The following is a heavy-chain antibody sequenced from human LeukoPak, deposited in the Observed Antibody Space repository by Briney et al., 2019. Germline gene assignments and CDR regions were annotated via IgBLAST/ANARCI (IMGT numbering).Heavy chain of an antibody. Sequence: PSETLSLTCIVSGGSISGYYWVWIRQPPGKGLEWIGYIYYSGSTDYNPSLKSRVTISVDTSKNQFSLRLTSVTAADTAVYYCARGQYYYYMDVWGKGTTVTVSS. CDR2: IYYSGST. CDR1: GGSISGYY. V-gene: IGHV4-59*01. CDR3: ARGQYYYYMDV. J-gene: IGHJ6*03.